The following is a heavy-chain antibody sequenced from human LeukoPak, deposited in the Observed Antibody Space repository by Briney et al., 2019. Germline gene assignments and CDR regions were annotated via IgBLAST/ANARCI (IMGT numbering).Heavy chain of an antibody. D-gene: IGHD6-25*01. CDR3: AREGGDPRWLDP. V-gene: IGHV4-4*07. Sequence: SETLSLTCTVSGGPISTFYWTWIRQPAGKGLEWIGRINNSGSTNYNPSLRSRVSMSVDRSKNQFSVTLSSVTAADTAVYFCAREGGDPRWLDPWGQGTLVTASS. CDR1: GGPISTFY. CDR2: INNSGST. J-gene: IGHJ5*02.